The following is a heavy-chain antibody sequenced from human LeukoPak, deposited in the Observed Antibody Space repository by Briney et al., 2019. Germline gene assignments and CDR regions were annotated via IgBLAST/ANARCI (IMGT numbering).Heavy chain of an antibody. V-gene: IGHV4-59*01. CDR1: GGSISSYY. J-gene: IGHJ6*03. CDR3: ARDVTDYYYMDV. CDR2: IYYSGRT. Sequence: PSETLSLTCTVSGGSISSYYWSWIRQPPGKGLEWIGYIYYSGRTNYNPSLKSRVTISVDTSKNQFSLKLSSVTAADTAVYYCARDVTDYYYMDVWGKGTTVTVSS.